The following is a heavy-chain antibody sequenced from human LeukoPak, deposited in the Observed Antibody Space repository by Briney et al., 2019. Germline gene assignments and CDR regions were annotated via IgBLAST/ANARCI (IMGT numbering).Heavy chain of an antibody. CDR2: IRFDGSKT. CDR3: ARGYGESHFDS. Sequence: GGSLRLSCAASGFSFSSYGVHWVRQAPGKGLEWVAFIRFDGSKTYYADSVKSRFTISRDNSKNTLYLQMNSLRVEDTGVYYCARGYGESHFDSWGRGSLVTVSS. V-gene: IGHV3-30*02. D-gene: IGHD5-18*01. CDR1: GFSFSSYG. J-gene: IGHJ4*02.